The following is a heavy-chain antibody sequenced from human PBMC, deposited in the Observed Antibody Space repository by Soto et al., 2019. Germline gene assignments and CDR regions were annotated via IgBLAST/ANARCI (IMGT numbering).Heavy chain of an antibody. D-gene: IGHD6-6*01. V-gene: IGHV3-23*01. CDR3: LKSMAGRPAATSDY. J-gene: IGHJ4*02. CDR2: ISSSGDST. CDR1: GFSFSSFA. Sequence: EVQLLESGGGLIQPGGSLRLSCAASGFSFSSFAMSWVSQTPGKGLEWVSGISSSGDSTFHADSVKGRFTISRDNLKNTVSLQMNSLRAEDSAVYHCLKSMAGRPAATSDYWGQGTLVTVSS.